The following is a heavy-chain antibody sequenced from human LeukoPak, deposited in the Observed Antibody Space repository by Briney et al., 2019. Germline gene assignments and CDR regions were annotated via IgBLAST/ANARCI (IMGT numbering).Heavy chain of an antibody. CDR3: ARQEGEVTGFDY. D-gene: IGHD3-10*01. CDR2: INPSGGST. Sequence: ASVKVSCKASGYTFTSYYMHWVRQAPGQGLEWMGIINPSGGSTNYAQKFQGRVTMTRDTSTSTVYMELSSLRSEDTAVYYCARQEGEVTGFDYWGQGTLVTVSS. V-gene: IGHV1-46*01. CDR1: GYTFTSYY. J-gene: IGHJ4*02.